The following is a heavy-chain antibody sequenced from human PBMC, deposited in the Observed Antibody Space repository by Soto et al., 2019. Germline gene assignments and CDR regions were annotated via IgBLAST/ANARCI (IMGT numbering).Heavy chain of an antibody. V-gene: IGHV3-23*01. CDR1: GFTFSSNY. D-gene: IGHD1-26*01. CDR3: AKGAAGYFDY. CDR2: ISCGIGST. Sequence: GGSLRLSCAASGFTFSSNYMTWVRQVPGKGLEWVSTISCGIGSTFYADSVKGRFTISRDISNQMLFLHMNGLRGEDTGTYYCAKGAAGYFDYWGRGTLVTVSS. J-gene: IGHJ4*02.